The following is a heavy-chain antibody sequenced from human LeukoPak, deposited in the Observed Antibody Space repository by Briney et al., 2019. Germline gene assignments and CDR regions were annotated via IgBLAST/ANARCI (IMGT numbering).Heavy chain of an antibody. CDR2: IYYSGST. CDR1: GGSISSYY. V-gene: IGHV4-59*06. CDR3: ARVILSSGYYDWFDP. D-gene: IGHD3-22*01. Sequence: PSETLSLTCTVSGGSISSYYWSWIRQHPGKGLEWIGYIYYSGSTYYNPSLKSRVTISVDTSKNQFSLKLSSVTAADTAVYYCARVILSSGYYDWFDPWGQGTLVTVSS. J-gene: IGHJ5*02.